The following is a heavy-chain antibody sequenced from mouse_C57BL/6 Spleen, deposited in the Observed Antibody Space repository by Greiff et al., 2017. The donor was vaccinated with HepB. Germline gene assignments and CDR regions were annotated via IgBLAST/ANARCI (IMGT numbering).Heavy chain of an antibody. Sequence: QVHVKQSGAELVKPGASVKISCKASGYAFSSYWMNWVKQRPGKGLEWIGQIYPGDGDTNYNGKFKGKATLTADKSSSTAYMQLSSLTSEDSAVYFCARDDRAWFAYWGQGTLVTVSA. CDR3: ARDDRAWFAY. J-gene: IGHJ3*01. CDR2: IYPGDGDT. CDR1: GYAFSSYW. V-gene: IGHV1-80*01.